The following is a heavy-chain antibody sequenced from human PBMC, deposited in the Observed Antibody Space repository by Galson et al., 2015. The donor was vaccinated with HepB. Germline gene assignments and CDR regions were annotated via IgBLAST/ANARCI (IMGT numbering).Heavy chain of an antibody. CDR1: GFTFSSYG. CDR2: ISYDGSNK. Sequence: SLRLSCAASGFTFSSYGMHWVRQAPGKGLEWVAVISYDGSNKYYADSVKGRFTISRDNSKNTLYLQMNSLRAEDTAVYYCAKDLPPFGVLYYMDVWGKGTTVTVSS. D-gene: IGHD3-3*01. V-gene: IGHV3-30*18. J-gene: IGHJ6*03. CDR3: AKDLPPFGVLYYMDV.